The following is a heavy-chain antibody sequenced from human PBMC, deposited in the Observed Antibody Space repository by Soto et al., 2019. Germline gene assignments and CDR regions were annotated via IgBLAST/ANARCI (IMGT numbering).Heavy chain of an antibody. J-gene: IGHJ5*02. CDR3: ARDRQYCSSTSCYLS. D-gene: IGHD2-2*01. CDR2: IYYSGST. CDR1: GGSISSGDYY. Sequence: PSETLSLTCTVSGGSISSGDYYWSWIRQPPGKGLEWIGYIYYSGSTYYNPSLKSRVTISVDTSKNQFSLNLSSVTAADTAVYYCARDRQYCSSTSCYLSWGQGTLVTVSS. V-gene: IGHV4-30-4*01.